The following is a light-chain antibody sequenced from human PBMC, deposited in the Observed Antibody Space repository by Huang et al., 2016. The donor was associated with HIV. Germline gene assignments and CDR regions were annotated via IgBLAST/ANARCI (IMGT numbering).Light chain of an antibody. J-gene: IGKJ2*01. Sequence: IQLTQSPPSLSASVGDRVTITCRASQGINSYLAWYQQKQDQPPKLLVYAASTLQSGVPSRFRSSVAGTDFTLTIRSLQPEDFATYYCQQLNHYPPTFGQGTILGIK. V-gene: IGKV1-9*01. CDR1: QGINSY. CDR3: QQLNHYPPT. CDR2: AAS.